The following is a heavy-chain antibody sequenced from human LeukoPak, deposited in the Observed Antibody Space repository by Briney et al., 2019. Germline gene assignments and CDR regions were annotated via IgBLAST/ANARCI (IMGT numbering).Heavy chain of an antibody. V-gene: IGHV1-8*01. J-gene: IGHJ4*02. CDR2: MNPNSGKT. Sequence: ASVKVSCKASGYTFTSYDLNWVRQATGQGLEWMGWMNPNSGKTGYAQKFQGRVTMTWNTSVSTVYMELSSLRSEDTAVYHCARKVAGTAGDYWGQGTLVTVSS. D-gene: IGHD6-19*01. CDR3: ARKVAGTAGDY. CDR1: GYTFTSYD.